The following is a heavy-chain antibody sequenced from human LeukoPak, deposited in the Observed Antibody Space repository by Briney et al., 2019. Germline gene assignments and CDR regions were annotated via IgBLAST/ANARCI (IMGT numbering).Heavy chain of an antibody. CDR2: ISSSSSYI. CDR3: ARVSGRELARAYYFDY. CDR1: GFTFSSSS. Sequence: GGSLRLSCAASGFTFSSSSMNWVRQAPGKGLEWVSSISSSSSYIYYADSVKGRFTISRDNAKNSLYLQMNSLRAEDTAVYYCARVSGRELARAYYFDYWGQGTLVTVSS. J-gene: IGHJ4*02. D-gene: IGHD1-26*01. V-gene: IGHV3-21*01.